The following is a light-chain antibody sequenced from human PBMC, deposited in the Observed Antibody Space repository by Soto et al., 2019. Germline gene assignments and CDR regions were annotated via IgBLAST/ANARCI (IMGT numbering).Light chain of an antibody. CDR3: CSYAGGGTSRV. V-gene: IGLV8-61*01. Sequence: QAVVTQEPSFSVSPGGTVTLTCGLSSASVSTSYYPSWYQQTPGQAPRTLIFGTNTRSSGVPDRFSGSILGNKAALTITGAQADDESDYYCCSYAGGGTSRVFGTGTKLTVL. CDR1: SASVSTSYY. CDR2: GTN. J-gene: IGLJ1*01.